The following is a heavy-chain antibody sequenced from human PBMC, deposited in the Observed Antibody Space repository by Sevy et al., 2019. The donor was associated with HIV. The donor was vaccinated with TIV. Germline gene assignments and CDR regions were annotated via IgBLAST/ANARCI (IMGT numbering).Heavy chain of an antibody. CDR2: TYYSGST. CDR3: ARMRLRGWNGELDY. D-gene: IGHD2-8*01. Sequence: SETLSLTCTVSGGSISSGDYYWSWIRQPPGKGLEWIGYTYYSGSTYYNPSLKSRVTISVESSKNQFSLKLSAVTAADTAVYYWARMRLRGWNGELDYWGQGTLVTVSS. V-gene: IGHV4-30-4*01. J-gene: IGHJ4*02. CDR1: GGSISSGDYY.